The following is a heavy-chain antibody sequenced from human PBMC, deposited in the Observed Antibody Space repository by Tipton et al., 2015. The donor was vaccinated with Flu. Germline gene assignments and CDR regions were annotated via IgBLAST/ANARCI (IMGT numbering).Heavy chain of an antibody. Sequence: TLSLTCTVSGGSVNGYFWSWIRQPPGKGLEWIGYIYYSGSTYYNPSLKSRVTISVDTSKSQFSLMLRSVTAADTAVYYCARLSYYDVDLKNFYFDYWGQGALVTVSS. CDR1: GGSVNGYF. D-gene: IGHD3-10*02. CDR2: IYYSGST. V-gene: IGHV4-59*08. CDR3: ARLSYYDVDLKNFYFDY. J-gene: IGHJ4*02.